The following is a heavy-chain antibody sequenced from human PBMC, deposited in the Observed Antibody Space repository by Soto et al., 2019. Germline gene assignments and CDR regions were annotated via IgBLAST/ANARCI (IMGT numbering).Heavy chain of an antibody. J-gene: IGHJ4*02. CDR1: GFTFSSYA. CDR3: VGSESFYLDY. V-gene: IGHV3-33*08. CDR2: IWFDGSQS. D-gene: IGHD3-10*01. Sequence: GSLRLSCSASGFTFSSYAMHWARQAPGKGLEWVTVIWFDGSQSHYADYVKGRFTISRDDSKNTLYLQMDSLRAEDTAIYYCVGSESFYLDYWGQGTLVTVSS.